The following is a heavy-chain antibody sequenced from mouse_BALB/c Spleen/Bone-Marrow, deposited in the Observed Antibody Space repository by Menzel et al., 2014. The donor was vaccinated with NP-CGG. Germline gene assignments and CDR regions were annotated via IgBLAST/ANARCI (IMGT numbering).Heavy chain of an antibody. CDR1: GSNIKDTY. D-gene: IGHD1-1*01. CDR2: IDPANGST. J-gene: IGHJ3*01. Sequence: EVKVVESGAELVKPGASVKLSCTASGSNIKDTYMHWVKQRPEQGLEWIGRIDPANGSTKYDPKFQGKATITADTSSNTAYLQLSSLTSEDTAVYYCASYYYGSSTFAYWGQGTLVTVSA. V-gene: IGHV14-3*02. CDR3: ASYYYGSSTFAY.